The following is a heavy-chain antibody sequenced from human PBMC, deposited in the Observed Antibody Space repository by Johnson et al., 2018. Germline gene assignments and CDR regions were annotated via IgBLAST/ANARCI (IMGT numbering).Heavy chain of an antibody. J-gene: IGHJ4*02. CDR2: ISWNSDTR. D-gene: IGHD1-14*01. V-gene: IGHV3-9*01. CDR1: GFTFDDYA. CDR3: AKDVTLGYNKGGYFDY. Sequence: VKLVESGGGLVQPGRSLRLSCAASGFTFDDYAMHWVQQAPGKGLEWVSGISWNSDTRGYADSVKGRFTISRDNAKNSLYLQMNSLRAEDTALYYCAKDVTLGYNKGGYFDYWGQGTLVTVSS.